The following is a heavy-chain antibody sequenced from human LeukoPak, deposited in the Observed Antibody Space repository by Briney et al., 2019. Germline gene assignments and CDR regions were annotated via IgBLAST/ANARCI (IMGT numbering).Heavy chain of an antibody. CDR1: GFSFDDYG. J-gene: IGHJ6*02. D-gene: IGHD5-24*01. V-gene: IGHV3-9*01. CDR3: AKDSGSVYNNGMDV. CDR2: ISWNGGSI. Sequence: PGGSLRLSCAASGFSFDDYGMHWVRQGPGKGLEWVSGISWNGGSIGYADSVKGRFTISRDNAKNSLYLQMNSLGGEDTALYYCAKDSGSVYNNGMDVWGQGTTVTVSS.